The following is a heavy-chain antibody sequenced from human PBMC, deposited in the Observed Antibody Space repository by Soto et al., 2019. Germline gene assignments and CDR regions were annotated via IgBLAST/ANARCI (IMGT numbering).Heavy chain of an antibody. V-gene: IGHV3-74*01. J-gene: IGHJ4*02. D-gene: IGHD3-10*01. CDR3: ARDIDYYGSGSYYTEAYFDY. CDR2: INSDGSST. Sequence: GGSLRLSCAASGFTFSSYWMHWVRQAPGKGLVWVSRINSDGSSTSYADSVKGRFTISRDNAKNTLYLQMNSLRAEDTAVYYCARDIDYYGSGSYYTEAYFDYWGQGTLVTVSS. CDR1: GFTFSSYW.